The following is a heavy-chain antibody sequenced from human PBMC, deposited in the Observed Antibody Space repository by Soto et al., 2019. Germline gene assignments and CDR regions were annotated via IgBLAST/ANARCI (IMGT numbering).Heavy chain of an antibody. J-gene: IGHJ3*02. CDR2: ISSSSSTI. CDR3: AKRITFGGVIAEHDAFDI. D-gene: IGHD3-16*02. Sequence: GGSLRLSCAASGFTFSSYSMNWVRQAPGKGLEWVSYISSSSSTIYYADSVKGRFTISRDNAKNSLYLQMNSLRAEDTAVYYCAKRITFGGVIAEHDAFDIWGQGTMVTVSS. V-gene: IGHV3-48*01. CDR1: GFTFSSYS.